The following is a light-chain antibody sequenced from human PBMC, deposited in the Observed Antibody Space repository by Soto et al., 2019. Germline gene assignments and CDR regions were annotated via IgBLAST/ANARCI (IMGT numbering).Light chain of an antibody. CDR2: EVT. V-gene: IGLV2-8*01. Sequence: QSALTQPPSASGSPGQSVTISCTGTSSDVGGYNYVSWYQQYPGRAPKLMIYEVTKRPSGVPDRFSGSKSGNXASLXVSGLQAXXEAXYXCSSYAASNNFXFVFXXG. J-gene: IGLJ3*02. CDR1: SSDVGGYNY. CDR3: SSYAASNNFXFV.